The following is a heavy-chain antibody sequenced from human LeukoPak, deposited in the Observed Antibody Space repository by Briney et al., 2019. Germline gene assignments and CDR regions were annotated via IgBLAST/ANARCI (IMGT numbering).Heavy chain of an antibody. Sequence: ASVKVSCKASGYTFTSYYMHWVRQAPGQGLEWMGIINPSGGSTSYAQKFQGRVTMTRDMSTSTVYMELSRLRSDDTAVYYCARDPSSGWYYYYYYMDVWGKGTTVIVSS. CDR1: GYTFTSYY. CDR2: INPSGGST. D-gene: IGHD3-10*01. V-gene: IGHV1-46*01. CDR3: ARDPSSGWYYYYYYMDV. J-gene: IGHJ6*03.